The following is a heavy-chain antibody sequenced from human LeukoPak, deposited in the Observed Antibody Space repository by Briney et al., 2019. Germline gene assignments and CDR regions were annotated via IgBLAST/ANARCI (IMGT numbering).Heavy chain of an antibody. CDR3: ARDPAAAGSFDP. V-gene: IGHV4-31*03. Sequence: PSETLSLTCTVSNDSITSGAYYWTWIRQHPGKGLEWIGYIYYNPSLKSRISMSVDTSKNQFSLKLNSVTAADTAVYYCARDPAAAGSFDPWGQGTLVTVFS. J-gene: IGHJ5*02. CDR2: IY. CDR1: NDSITSGAYY. D-gene: IGHD6-13*01.